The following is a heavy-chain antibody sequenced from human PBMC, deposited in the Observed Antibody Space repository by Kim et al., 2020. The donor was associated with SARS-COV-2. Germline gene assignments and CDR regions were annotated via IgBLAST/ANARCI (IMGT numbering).Heavy chain of an antibody. V-gene: IGHV3-48*02. CDR2: SSII. J-gene: IGHJ4*02. D-gene: IGHD3-3*01. CDR3: ARDYDLDY. Sequence: SSIIYYADSVKGRFTISRDNAKNSLYLQMNSLRDEDTAVYYCARDYDLDYWGQGTLVTVSS.